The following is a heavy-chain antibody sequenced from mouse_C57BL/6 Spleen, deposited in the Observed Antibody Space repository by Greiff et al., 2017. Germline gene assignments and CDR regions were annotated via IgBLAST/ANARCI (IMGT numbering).Heavy chain of an antibody. V-gene: IGHV1-64*01. J-gene: IGHJ3*01. CDR1: GYTFTSYW. Sequence: QVQLQQPGAELVKPGASVKLSCKASGYTFTSYWMHWVKQRPGQGLEWIGMIHPNSGSTNYNEKFKSKATLTVDKSSSTAYMQLSSLTSEDSADYYCARSGGYYAWFAYWGQGTLVTVSA. D-gene: IGHD2-3*01. CDR2: IHPNSGST. CDR3: ARSGGYYAWFAY.